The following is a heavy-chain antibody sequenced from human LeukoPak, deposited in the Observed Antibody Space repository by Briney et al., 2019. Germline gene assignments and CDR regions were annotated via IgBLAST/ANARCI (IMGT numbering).Heavy chain of an antibody. J-gene: IGHJ5*02. CDR1: GASISGYF. CDR3: ARHYGP. CDR2: ISSSGNT. V-gene: IGHV4-59*08. Sequence: SETLPLTCTVSGASISGYFWSWIRQPPGKGLEWIGYISSSGNTNYNPSLKSRVTISVDTSKNQFSLKLNSVTAADTAVYYCARHYGPWGQGTLVTVSS. D-gene: IGHD3-10*01.